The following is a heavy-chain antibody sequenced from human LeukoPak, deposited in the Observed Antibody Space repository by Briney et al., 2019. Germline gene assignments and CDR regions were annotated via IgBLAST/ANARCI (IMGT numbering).Heavy chain of an antibody. V-gene: IGHV3-53*01. D-gene: IGHD3-22*01. CDR1: EFSVSSNC. J-gene: IGHJ5*02. CDR2: LHSGGNT. CDR3: ARSPYYYDSSGYHFRWFDP. Sequence: GGSLKLSCAASEFSVSSNCMNWVRQVPGKGLEWVSVLHSGGNTYYADSVKGRFTISRDSSKNTLYLQMNSLRAEDTAVYYCARSPYYYDSSGYHFRWFDPWGQGTLVTVSS.